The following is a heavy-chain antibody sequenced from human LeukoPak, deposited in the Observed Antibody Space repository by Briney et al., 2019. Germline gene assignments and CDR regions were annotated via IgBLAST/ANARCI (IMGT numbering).Heavy chain of an antibody. CDR1: GGSISSYY. CDR2: IYYSGST. V-gene: IGHV4-59*12. Sequence: PSETLSLTGTVSGGSISSYYWSWIRQPPGKRLEWIGYIYYSGSTNYNPSLKSRVTISVDTSKNQFSLKLSSVTAADTAVYYCARMLPAPYYFDYWGQGTLVTVSS. D-gene: IGHD2-2*01. J-gene: IGHJ4*02. CDR3: ARMLPAPYYFDY.